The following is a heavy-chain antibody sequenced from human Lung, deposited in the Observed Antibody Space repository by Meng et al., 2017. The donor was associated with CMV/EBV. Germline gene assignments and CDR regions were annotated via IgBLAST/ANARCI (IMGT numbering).Heavy chain of an antibody. CDR2: INHSGST. V-gene: IGHV4-34*01. CDR1: GGSCSGYY. D-gene: IGHD5-18*01. CDR3: ARAQLWPRRGFDY. J-gene: IGHJ4*02. Sequence: AGYGGSCSGYYWSWIRQPPGKGLEWIGEINHSGSTNYNPSLKSRVTISVDTSKNQFSLKLSSVTAADTAVYYCARAQLWPRRGFDYWGQGTLVTVSS.